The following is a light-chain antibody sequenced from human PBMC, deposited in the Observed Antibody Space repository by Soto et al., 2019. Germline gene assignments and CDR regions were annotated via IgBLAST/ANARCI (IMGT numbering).Light chain of an antibody. V-gene: IGKV1-39*01. CDR3: QQSYSTLRT. CDR2: AAS. Sequence: DIQMTQSPASLSASVGARATITSRASQSISSYLNWYQQKPGKAPKLLIYAASSLQSGVPSRFSGSGSGTDFTLTISSLQPEDFATYYCQQSYSTLRTFGQGTKVDIK. CDR1: QSISSY. J-gene: IGKJ1*01.